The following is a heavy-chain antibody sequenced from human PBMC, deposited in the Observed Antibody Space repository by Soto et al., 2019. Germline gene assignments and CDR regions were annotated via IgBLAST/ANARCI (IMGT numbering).Heavy chain of an antibody. CDR3: VSGYCSGGSCYPAY. CDR2: IASGDRT. V-gene: IGHV3-66*01. Sequence: EVQLVESGGGLVQPGGSLRLSCAASGFTVSRNSMTWVRQAPGEGPEWVSTIASGDRTYYGDSVKGRFTISRGNSKNILYFQMNSLRADDTAVYYCVSGYCSGGSCYPAYWCQGTLVTVSS. CDR1: GFTVSRNS. J-gene: IGHJ4*02. D-gene: IGHD2-15*01.